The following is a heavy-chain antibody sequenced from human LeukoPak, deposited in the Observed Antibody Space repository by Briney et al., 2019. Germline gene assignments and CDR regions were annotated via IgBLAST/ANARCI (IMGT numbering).Heavy chain of an antibody. D-gene: IGHD5-24*01. J-gene: IGHJ4*02. Sequence: ASVKVSCRASGYTFTGYYMHWVRQAPGQGLEWMGWINPNSGGTHYAQKFQGRVTMTRDTSISTACMELGRLRSDDTAVYYCARGTATDIDYWGQGTLVTVSS. CDR1: GYTFTGYY. CDR3: ARGTATDIDY. CDR2: INPNSGGT. V-gene: IGHV1-2*02.